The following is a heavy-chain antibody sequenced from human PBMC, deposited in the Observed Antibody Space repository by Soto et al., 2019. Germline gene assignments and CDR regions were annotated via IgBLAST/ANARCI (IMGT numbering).Heavy chain of an antibody. D-gene: IGHD6-13*01. CDR1: GFTFSSYS. V-gene: IGHV3-21*01. CDR2: ISSSSSYI. J-gene: IGHJ4*02. Sequence: EVQLVESGGGLVKPGGSLRLSCAASGFTFSSYSMNWVRQAPGKGLEWVSSISSSSSYIYYADSVKGRFTISRDNVKNSLYLQMNSLRAEDTAVYYCARDKQQLARGFFDYWGQGTLVTVSS. CDR3: ARDKQQLARGFFDY.